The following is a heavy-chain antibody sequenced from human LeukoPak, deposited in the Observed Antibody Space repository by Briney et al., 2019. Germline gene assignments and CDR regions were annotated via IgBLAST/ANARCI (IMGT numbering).Heavy chain of an antibody. CDR2: ISSSSSTI. D-gene: IGHD3-10*01. CDR1: GFSFSSNS. CDR3: ARETDLYYYGSGSSYYGMDV. Sequence: GGSLRLSCAASGFSFSSNSMNWVRQAPGKGLEWGSYISSSSSTIYYADSVKGRFTISRDNAKNSLYLQMNSLRAEDTAVYYCARETDLYYYGSGSSYYGMDVWGQGTTVTVSS. J-gene: IGHJ6*02. V-gene: IGHV3-48*04.